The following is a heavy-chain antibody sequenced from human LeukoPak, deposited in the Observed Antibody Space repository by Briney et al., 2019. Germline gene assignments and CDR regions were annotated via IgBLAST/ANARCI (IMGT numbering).Heavy chain of an antibody. V-gene: IGHV3-53*01. Sequence: GGSLRLSCAASGFTVSNNYMMWVRQAPGKGLEWVSAIFRDDSTYYADSVKGRLTISRDNSKNTLYLQMTSLRVDDTAMYYCLCYHDSSSYVDYRGQGALVTVS. CDR1: GFTVSNNY. CDR2: IFRDDST. D-gene: IGHD3-22*01. J-gene: IGHJ4*02. CDR3: LCYHDSSSYVDY.